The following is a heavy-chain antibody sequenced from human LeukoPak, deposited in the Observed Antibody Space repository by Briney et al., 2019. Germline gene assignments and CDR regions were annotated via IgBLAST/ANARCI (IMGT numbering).Heavy chain of an antibody. CDR1: GFTFDDYA. CDR2: ISGDGGGT. J-gene: IGHJ4*02. V-gene: IGHV3-43*02. D-gene: IGHD6-19*01. Sequence: GGSLRLSCAASGFTFDDYAMHWVRQAPGKGLEWVSLISGDGGGTYFAASVRGRFTISRDNSKNSLYLQMNSLRSEDSALYYCARDISLRDIAVAFDYWGQGTLVIGSP. CDR3: ARDISLRDIAVAFDY.